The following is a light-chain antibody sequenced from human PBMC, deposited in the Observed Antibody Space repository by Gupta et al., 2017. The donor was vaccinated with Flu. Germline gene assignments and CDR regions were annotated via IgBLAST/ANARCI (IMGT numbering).Light chain of an antibody. J-gene: IGKJ4*01. V-gene: IGKV3-11*01. CDR3: QQRRNWPLT. CDR1: QSVRSY. CDR2: DAT. Sequence: EIVLTQSPATLSLPPGERATLSCRASQSVRSYLAWYQQKPGQAPSLLIYDATNRTTVIPARFSGSGAGTDFTLIISSLEPEDFAVYYCQQRRNWPLTFGGGTKVEIK.